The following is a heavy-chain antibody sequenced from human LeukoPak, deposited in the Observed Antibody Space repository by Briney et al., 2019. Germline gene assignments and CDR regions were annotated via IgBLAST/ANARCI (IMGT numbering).Heavy chain of an antibody. J-gene: IGHJ6*02. Sequence: GGSLRLSCAASGFTFSNRWMHWVRQAPGKGLEWVSRIESDGSRTRYADSVKGRFTISRDNAKNTLYLQMNSLSAEDTAVYYCARDTYYYNSSAFYHYYYGMDVWGQGTTVTVSS. D-gene: IGHD3-22*01. CDR3: ARDTYYYNSSAFYHYYYGMDV. CDR2: IESDGSRT. V-gene: IGHV3-74*01. CDR1: GFTFSNRW.